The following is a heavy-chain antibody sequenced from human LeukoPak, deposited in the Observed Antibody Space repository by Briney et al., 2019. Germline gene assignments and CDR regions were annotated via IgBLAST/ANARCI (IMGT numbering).Heavy chain of an antibody. CDR1: GYTFTSYY. CDR2: INPSGGST. Sequence: ASVKVSCKASGYTFTSYYMHWVRQAPAQGLEWMGIINPSGGSTSYAQKFQGRVTMTRDRSTRTVYMDLNSLTSRDTAGYYFPSEQPTVTTGNFDYWGQRPLVTVSS. D-gene: IGHD4-17*01. V-gene: IGHV1-46*01. J-gene: IGHJ4*02. CDR3: PSEQPTVTTGNFDY.